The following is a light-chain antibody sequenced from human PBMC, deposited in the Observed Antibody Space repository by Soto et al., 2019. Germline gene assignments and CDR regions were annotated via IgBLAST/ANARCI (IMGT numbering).Light chain of an antibody. V-gene: IGKV3-20*01. J-gene: IGKJ1*01. CDR2: GAS. Sequence: EIVLTQSPGTLSLSPGEGATLSCRASQSVTSSYLAWYQQKPGQAPRLLIYGASTRATGIPDRFSGSGSGTDFTLTISRLEPEDFAVYYCQQYGSSRTFGQGTQVEIK. CDR3: QQYGSSRT. CDR1: QSVTSSY.